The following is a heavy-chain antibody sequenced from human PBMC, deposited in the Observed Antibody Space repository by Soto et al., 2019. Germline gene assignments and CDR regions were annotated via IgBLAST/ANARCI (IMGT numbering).Heavy chain of an antibody. D-gene: IGHD2-2*03. Sequence: EVQVLESGGGLVQPGGSLRLSCAATGFTFSAFAMSWVRQAPGKGLEWVSRIYCGGNGPHYADSVKGRVTISRDNSKNTFYLQMNSLRAEDTAVYYCAKMEGMDPWAYSFDYWGQGTLVTVSS. J-gene: IGHJ4*02. CDR3: AKMEGMDPWAYSFDY. CDR1: GFTFSAFA. CDR2: IYCGGNGP. V-gene: IGHV3-23*03.